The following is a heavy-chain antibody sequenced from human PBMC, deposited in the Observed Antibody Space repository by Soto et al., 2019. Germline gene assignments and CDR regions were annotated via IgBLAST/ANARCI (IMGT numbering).Heavy chain of an antibody. CDR3: AKSPAARPNYFDY. J-gene: IGHJ4*02. CDR2: ISGSGGST. V-gene: IGHV3-23*01. Sequence: PGGSLRLSCAASGFTFSSYAMSWVRQAPGKGLEWVSAISGSGGSTYYADSVKGRFTISRDNSKNPLYLQMNSLRAEDKAVYYCAKSPAARPNYFDYWGQGTLVTVSS. D-gene: IGHD6-6*01. CDR1: GFTFSSYA.